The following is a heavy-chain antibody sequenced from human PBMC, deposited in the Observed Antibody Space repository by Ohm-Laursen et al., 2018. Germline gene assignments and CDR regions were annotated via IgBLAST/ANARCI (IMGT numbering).Heavy chain of an antibody. J-gene: IGHJ6*02. CDR2: ISWNSGSI. Sequence: LSLTCAASGFTFDDYAMHWVRQAPGKGLEWVSGISWNSGSIGYADSVKGRFTISRDNAKNSLYLQMNSLRAEDTALYYCAKDLGYCSSTSCWHTNYHYYGMDVWGQGTTVTVSS. D-gene: IGHD2-2*01. V-gene: IGHV3-9*01. CDR1: GFTFDDYA. CDR3: AKDLGYCSSTSCWHTNYHYYGMDV.